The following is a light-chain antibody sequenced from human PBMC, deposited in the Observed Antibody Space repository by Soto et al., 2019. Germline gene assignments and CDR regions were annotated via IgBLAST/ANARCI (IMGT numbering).Light chain of an antibody. J-gene: IGLJ1*01. Sequence: QSVLTQPASVSRSPGQSITISCTGTSSDVGGYNYVSWYQQHPGKAPKLMIYEVSNRPSGVSNRFSGSKSGNTASLTISGLQAEDEADYYCSSYTSSSTPYVFGTGTKVTVL. CDR3: SSYTSSSTPYV. V-gene: IGLV2-14*01. CDR2: EVS. CDR1: SSDVGGYNY.